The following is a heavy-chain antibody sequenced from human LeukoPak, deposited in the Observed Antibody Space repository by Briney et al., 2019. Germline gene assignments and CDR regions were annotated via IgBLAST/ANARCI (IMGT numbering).Heavy chain of an antibody. Sequence: ASVKVSCKASGYTFTSYAMNWVRQAPGQGLEWMGWVSNYNANTHYAQKLQGRVTMTTDTSTSTAYMELRSLRSDDTAVYYCARDVILTGYYPFDYWGQGTLVTVSS. J-gene: IGHJ4*02. CDR1: GYTFTSYA. D-gene: IGHD3-9*01. CDR2: VSNYNANT. CDR3: ARDVILTGYYPFDY. V-gene: IGHV1-18*01.